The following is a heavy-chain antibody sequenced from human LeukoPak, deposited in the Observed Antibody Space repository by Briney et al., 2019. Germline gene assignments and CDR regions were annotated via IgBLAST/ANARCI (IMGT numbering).Heavy chain of an antibody. CDR1: GFTVSNNY. J-gene: IGHJ4*02. CDR3: ASLSLGHY. V-gene: IGHV3-53*01. CDR2: IYSGGST. D-gene: IGHD6-6*01. Sequence: GGSLRLSCAASGFTVSNNYMSWVRQAPGKGLEWVSVIYSGGSTYYADSVKGRFTISRDTSKNTLSLQMNSLRAEDTAVCYCASLSLGHYWGQGTLVTVSS.